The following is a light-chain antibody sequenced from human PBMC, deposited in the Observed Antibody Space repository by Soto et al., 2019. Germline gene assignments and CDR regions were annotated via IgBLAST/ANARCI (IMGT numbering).Light chain of an antibody. CDR2: GNI. Sequence: QSVLTQPPSVSGAPGQRVTISCTGSSSNIGAGYDVHWYQQRPGTAPKLLIFGNINRPSGVPDRFSGSKSGTSAPLAITGLQAEDEGDYSCQSYDSTLSARYVFGTGTKLTVL. CDR1: SSNIGAGYD. V-gene: IGLV1-40*01. CDR3: QSYDSTLSARYV. J-gene: IGLJ1*01.